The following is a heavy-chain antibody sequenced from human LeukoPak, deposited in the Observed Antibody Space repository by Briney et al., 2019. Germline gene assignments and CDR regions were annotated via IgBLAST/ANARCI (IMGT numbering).Heavy chain of an antibody. V-gene: IGHV4-39*01. J-gene: IGHJ4*02. CDR1: GGSISSSSYY. Sequence: KPSETLSLTCTVSGGSISSSSYYWGWIRQPPGKGLEWIGSIYYSGSTYYNPSLKSRVTISVDTSKNQFSLKLSSVTAADTAVYYRARLGQLVSYWGQGTLVTVSS. CDR3: ARLGQLVSY. D-gene: IGHD6-6*01. CDR2: IYYSGST.